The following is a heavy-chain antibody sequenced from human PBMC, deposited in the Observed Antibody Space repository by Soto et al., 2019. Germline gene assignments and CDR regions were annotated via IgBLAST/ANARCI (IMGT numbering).Heavy chain of an antibody. J-gene: IGHJ1*01. Sequence: EVQLLGSGGGLVQPGGSLRLSCAASGFTFSGDAMSWVRQAPGKGLEWVSGISGSAASTNYADSVKARFTISRDNSKSTLYLQMNSLRAEDTAVYYCAKDVHYDILTGIEYFHHWGQGTLVTVSS. CDR3: AKDVHYDILTGIEYFHH. CDR1: GFTFSGDA. V-gene: IGHV3-23*01. D-gene: IGHD3-9*01. CDR2: ISGSAAST.